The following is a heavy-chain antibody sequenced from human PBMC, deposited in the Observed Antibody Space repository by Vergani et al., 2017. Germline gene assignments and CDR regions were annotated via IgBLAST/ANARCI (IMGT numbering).Heavy chain of an antibody. Sequence: QVQLQESGPGLVKPSQTLSLTCTVSGGSISSGGYYWSWLRQHPGKGLEWIGYIYYSGSTYYNPSLKSRVTIAVDTSKNQFYLKLSSVTAADTALYYCAGVGVINYYDSGGWGQGTLVTVSS. CDR1: GGSISSGGYY. J-gene: IGHJ4*02. D-gene: IGHD3-10*01. V-gene: IGHV4-31*03. CDR3: AGVGVINYYDSGG. CDR2: IYYSGST.